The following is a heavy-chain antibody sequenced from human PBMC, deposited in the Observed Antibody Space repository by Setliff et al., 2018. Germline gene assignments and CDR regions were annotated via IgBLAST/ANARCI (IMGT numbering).Heavy chain of an antibody. J-gene: IGHJ4*02. CDR2: IWDDGVKK. CDR1: GFTFSTYR. CDR3: ARGGTFRYFDF. D-gene: IGHD5-12*01. Sequence: GGSLRLSCAASGFTFSTYRMHWVRQAPGKGLEWVAVIWDDGVKKYHADSVKGRFTTSRDNSKNTLYLQMNQFSLKLRSVTAADTAVYYCARGGTFRYFDFWGQGAPVTVSS. V-gene: IGHV3-33*08.